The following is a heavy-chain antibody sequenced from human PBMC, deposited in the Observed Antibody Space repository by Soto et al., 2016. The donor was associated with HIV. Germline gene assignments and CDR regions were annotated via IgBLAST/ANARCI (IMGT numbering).Heavy chain of an antibody. J-gene: IGHJ4*02. CDR2: IYSGGRT. D-gene: IGHD6-19*01. Sequence: EVQLVESGGGLVQPGGSLRLSCAAAKFTVSSNYMTWVRQAPGKGLEWVSLIYSGGRTYYADSVRGRFTISRDSSKNTLYLQMNSLRAEDTAVYYCATDAGYSSGVGGXTSWGQGTLVSVSX. V-gene: IGHV3-66*01. CDR3: ATDAGYSSGVGGXTS. CDR1: KFTVSSNY.